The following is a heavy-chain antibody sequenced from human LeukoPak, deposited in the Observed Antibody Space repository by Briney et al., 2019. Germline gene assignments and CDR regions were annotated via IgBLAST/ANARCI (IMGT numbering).Heavy chain of an antibody. J-gene: IGHJ5*02. CDR3: ARDGGSLSPPVLLWFGEGREYNWFDP. V-gene: IGHV1-18*01. CDR2: ISAYNGNT. Sequence: GASVKVSCKASGYTFTSYGISWVRQAPGQGLEWMGWISAYNGNTNYAQKLQGRVTMTTDTSTSTAYMELRSLRSDDTAVYYCARDGGSLSPPVLLWFGEGREYNWFDPWGQGTLVTVSS. CDR1: GYTFTSYG. D-gene: IGHD3-10*01.